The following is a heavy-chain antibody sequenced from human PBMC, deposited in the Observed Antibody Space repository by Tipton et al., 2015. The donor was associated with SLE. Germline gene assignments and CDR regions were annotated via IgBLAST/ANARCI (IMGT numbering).Heavy chain of an antibody. CDR2: IFYSGST. J-gene: IGHJ6*03. CDR1: GASMTNNY. CDR3: ARGYQLPLGPYYYYYMDV. D-gene: IGHD2-2*01. Sequence: TLSLTCTVSGASMTNNYWSWIRQPPGQGLEWIGYIFYSGSTNYNPSLKSRVTISVDTSKNQFSLKLSSVTAADTAVYYCARGYQLPLGPYYYYYMDVWGKGTTVTVSS. V-gene: IGHV4-59*01.